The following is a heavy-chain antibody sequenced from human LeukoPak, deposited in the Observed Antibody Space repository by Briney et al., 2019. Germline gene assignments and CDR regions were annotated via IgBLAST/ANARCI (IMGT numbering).Heavy chain of an antibody. CDR1: GYTFTSYG. J-gene: IGHJ3*02. CDR3: AREGYYDSSGHNAFDI. Sequence: ASVKVSCKASGYTFTSYGISWVRQAPGQGLEWMGWISAYNGNTNYAQKLQGRVTMTTGTSTSTAYMELRSLRSDDTAVYYCAREGYYDSSGHNAFDIWGQGTMVTVSS. V-gene: IGHV1-18*01. CDR2: ISAYNGNT. D-gene: IGHD3-22*01.